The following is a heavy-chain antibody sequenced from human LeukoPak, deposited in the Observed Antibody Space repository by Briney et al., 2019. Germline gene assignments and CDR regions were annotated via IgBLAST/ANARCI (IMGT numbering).Heavy chain of an antibody. CDR3: TIHAVVEPDVLEWLTG. CDR2: IRSKAYGGTT. D-gene: IGHD3-3*01. CDR1: GFAFGDYA. V-gene: IGHV3-49*04. J-gene: IGHJ4*01. Sequence: GRSLRLSCTASGFAFGDYAMSWVRQAPGKGLEWVGFIRSKAYGGTTEYAASVKGRFTISRDDSKSIAYLQMNSLKTEDTAVYYCTIHAVVEPDVLEWLTGWGHGTLVTVSS.